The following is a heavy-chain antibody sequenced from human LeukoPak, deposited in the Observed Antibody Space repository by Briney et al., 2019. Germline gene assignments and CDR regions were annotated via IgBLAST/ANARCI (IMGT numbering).Heavy chain of an antibody. Sequence: EASVKVSCKASGYTFTSYGISWVRQAPGQGLEWMGWISAYNGNTNYAQKLQGRVTMTTDTSTSTAYMELRSLRSDDTAVYYCARVYCSGGSCYPFDYWGQGTLVTVSS. CDR1: GYTFTSYG. CDR2: ISAYNGNT. CDR3: ARVYCSGGSCYPFDY. J-gene: IGHJ4*02. D-gene: IGHD2-15*01. V-gene: IGHV1-18*01.